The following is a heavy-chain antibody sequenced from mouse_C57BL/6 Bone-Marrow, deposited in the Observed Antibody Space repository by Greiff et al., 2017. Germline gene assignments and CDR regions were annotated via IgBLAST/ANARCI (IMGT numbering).Heavy chain of an antibody. V-gene: IGHV1-59*01. CDR3: ARSGYPAWFAY. Sequence: QVQLQQPGAELVRPGTSVKLSCKASGYTFTSYWMHWVQQRPGQGLEWIGVIGPSGSYTNYNQKVKGQATLTVDTSSSTAYLQLSSLTSEDSAVYYCARSGYPAWFAYWGQGTLVTVSA. CDR1: GYTFTSYW. D-gene: IGHD3-1*01. CDR2: IGPSGSYT. J-gene: IGHJ3*01.